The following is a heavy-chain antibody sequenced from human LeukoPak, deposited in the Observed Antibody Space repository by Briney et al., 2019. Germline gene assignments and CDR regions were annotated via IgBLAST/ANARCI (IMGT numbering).Heavy chain of an antibody. CDR2: ISGSGGGT. V-gene: IGHV3-23*01. CDR1: GFTFSSYA. D-gene: IGHD1-26*01. CDR3: VKDLGRYRNNCFDY. Sequence: GGSLRLSCAASGFTFSSYAMSWVRQAPEKGLEWVSTISGSGGGTYYADSVKGRFTISRDDSKNTLYLQMNSLRAEDTAVYYCVKDLGRYRNNCFDYWGQGTPVTVSS. J-gene: IGHJ4*02.